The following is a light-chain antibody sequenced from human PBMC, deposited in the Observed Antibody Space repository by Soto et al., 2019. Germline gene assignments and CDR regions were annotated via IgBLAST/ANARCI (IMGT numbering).Light chain of an antibody. CDR3: QQYNTYSPA. V-gene: IGKV1-5*03. Sequence: DIQMTQSPSTLSASVGDRVTFTCRASQTISDWLAWYQHKPGQAPKVLIDRASTLQSGVPSRFRGSRSGTEFTLTISRLQPDDFATYYWQQYNTYSPAFGLGTKVEIK. CDR2: RAS. CDR1: QTISDW. J-gene: IGKJ1*01.